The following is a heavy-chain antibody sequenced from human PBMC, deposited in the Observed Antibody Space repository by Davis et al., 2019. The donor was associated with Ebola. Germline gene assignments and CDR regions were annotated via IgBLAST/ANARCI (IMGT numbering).Heavy chain of an antibody. CDR1: GYTFTNYY. CDR2: IDPSDSYT. J-gene: IGHJ5*02. CDR3: ARLFDVGWFDP. Sequence: PGGSLRLSCKGSGYTFTNYYITWVRQMPGKGLEWMGRIDPSDSYTNYSPSFQGHVTISVDKSISTAYLQWSSLKASDTAMYYCARLFDVGWFDPWGQGTLVTVSS. D-gene: IGHD3-9*01. V-gene: IGHV5-10-1*01.